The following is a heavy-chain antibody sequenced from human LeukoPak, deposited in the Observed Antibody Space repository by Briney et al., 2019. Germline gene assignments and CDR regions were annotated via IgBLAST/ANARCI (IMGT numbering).Heavy chain of an antibody. CDR2: IIPILGIA. D-gene: IGHD6-13*01. V-gene: IGHV1-69*04. Sequence: SVKVSCTASGYTFTSYGISWARQAPGQGLEWMGRIIPILGIANYAQKFQGRVTITADKSTSTAYMELSSLRSEDTAVYYCARILGYSSSYSDYWGQGTLVTVSS. CDR3: ARILGYSSSYSDY. CDR1: GYTFTSYG. J-gene: IGHJ4*02.